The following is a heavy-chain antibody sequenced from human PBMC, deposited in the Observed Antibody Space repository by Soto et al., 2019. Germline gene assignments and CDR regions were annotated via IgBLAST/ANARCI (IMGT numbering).Heavy chain of an antibody. CDR2: ISYDGSNK. CDR3: AKGGSSWYNHLDY. CDR1: GFTFSSYG. J-gene: IGHJ4*02. Sequence: QVQLVESGGGVVQPGRSLRLSCAASGFTFSSYGMHWVRQAPGKGLEWVAVISYDGSNKYYADSVKGRFTISRDNSKNTLYLQMNSLRAEDTAVYYCAKGGSSWYNHLDYWGQGTLVTVSS. D-gene: IGHD6-13*01. V-gene: IGHV3-30*18.